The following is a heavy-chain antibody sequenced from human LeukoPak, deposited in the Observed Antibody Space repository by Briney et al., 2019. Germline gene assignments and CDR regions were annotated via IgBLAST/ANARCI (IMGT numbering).Heavy chain of an antibody. CDR1: GFTFSSYW. Sequence: PGGSLRLSCAASGFTFSSYWMSWVRQAPGKGLEWVANIKQDGSEKYYADSVKGRFTISRDNSKNTLYLQMNSLRAEDTAVYYCAKDHSDYGEDYFDYWGQGTLVTVSS. D-gene: IGHD4-17*01. J-gene: IGHJ4*02. CDR3: AKDHSDYGEDYFDY. CDR2: IKQDGSEK. V-gene: IGHV3-7*01.